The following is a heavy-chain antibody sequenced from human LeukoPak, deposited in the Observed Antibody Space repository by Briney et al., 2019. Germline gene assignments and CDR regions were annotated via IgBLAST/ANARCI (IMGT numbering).Heavy chain of an antibody. CDR3: ARAGWGTVFDI. CDR2: INTYNSNT. J-gene: IGHJ3*02. V-gene: IGHV1-18*01. Sequence: ASVKVSCKASGYTFTMYGFNWVRQAPGQGLEWMGWINTYNSNTNYAQKLQGRVTMTTDTSTSTAYVELRSLTSDDTAIYYCARAGWGTVFDIWGQGTMVTVSS. CDR1: GYTFTMYG. D-gene: IGHD3-16*01.